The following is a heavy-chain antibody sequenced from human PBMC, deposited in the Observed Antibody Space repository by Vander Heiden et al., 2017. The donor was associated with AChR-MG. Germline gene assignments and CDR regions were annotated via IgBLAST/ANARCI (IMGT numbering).Heavy chain of an antibody. CDR2: ISGSGGST. Sequence: EVQLLESGGGLVQPGGSLRLPCAASGFTFSSYAMSGVRQAPGKGLEWVSAISGSGGSTYYADSVKGRFTISRDNSKNTLYLQMNSLRAEDTAVYYCAKSSAMIVVVVAATEGWFDPWGQGTLVTVSS. D-gene: IGHD2-15*01. V-gene: IGHV3-23*01. CDR1: GFTFSSYA. J-gene: IGHJ5*02. CDR3: AKSSAMIVVVVAATEGWFDP.